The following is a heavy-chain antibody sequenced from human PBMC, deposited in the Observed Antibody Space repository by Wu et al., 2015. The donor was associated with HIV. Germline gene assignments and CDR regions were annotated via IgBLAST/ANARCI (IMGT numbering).Heavy chain of an antibody. J-gene: IGHJ6*03. CDR2: MNPNSGNT. CDR1: KYIFTNYD. V-gene: IGHV1-8*02. CDR3: ARGSRYCSGSSCTRNEYMDV. D-gene: IGHD2-15*01. Sequence: VQLVQSGTEVKKPGASVKVSCKASKYIFTNYDVNWVRQATGQGLEWMGWMNPNSGNTGYGQKFQGRVTFTRDTSISTAYMELSGLRSDDTAVYYCARGSRYCSGSSCTRNEYMDVWGRGTRSSSP.